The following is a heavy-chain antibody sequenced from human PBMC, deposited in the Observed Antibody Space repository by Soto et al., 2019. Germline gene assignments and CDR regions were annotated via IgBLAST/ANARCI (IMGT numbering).Heavy chain of an antibody. D-gene: IGHD6-13*01. J-gene: IGHJ4*02. CDR3: ARSRTLGSRWCDY. CDR1: GGSISSSSYY. Sequence: SETLSLTCAVSGGSISSSSYYWXWIRQPPGKGLEWIGSIYYSGSTYYNPSLKSRVTISVDTSKNQFSLKLSSVTAADTAVYYCARSRTLGSRWCDYWGQGTLVTVS. V-gene: IGHV4-39*01. CDR2: IYYSGST.